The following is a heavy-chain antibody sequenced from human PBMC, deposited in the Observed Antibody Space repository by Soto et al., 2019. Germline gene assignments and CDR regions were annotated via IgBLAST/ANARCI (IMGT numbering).Heavy chain of an antibody. CDR2: IYWDDDK. D-gene: IGHD6-13*01. CDR1: GFSLSTSGVG. CDR3: AHRGSSWYPKWFDP. J-gene: IGHJ5*02. Sequence: ESGPTLVNPTQTLTLTCTFSGFSLSTSGVGVGWIRQPPGKALEWLALIYWDDDKRYSPSLKSRLTIAKDTSKNQVVLTMTNMDPVDTATYYCAHRGSSWYPKWFDPWGQGTLVTVSS. V-gene: IGHV2-5*02.